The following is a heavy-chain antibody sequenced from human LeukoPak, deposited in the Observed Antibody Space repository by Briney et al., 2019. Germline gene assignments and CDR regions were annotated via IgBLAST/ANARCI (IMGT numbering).Heavy chain of an antibody. CDR3: ASTSGYCSGGNCYSAFDY. J-gene: IGHJ4*02. Sequence: SETLSLTCTVSGGSISTYYWSWIRQPPGTGLEWRGYIYHSGSTKHNPSLKSRVTMSVDTSNNQFSLKLSSVTAADTAVYYCASTSGYCSGGNCYSAFDYWGQGTLVTVSS. CDR2: IYHSGST. D-gene: IGHD2-15*01. V-gene: IGHV4-59*01. CDR1: GGSISTYY.